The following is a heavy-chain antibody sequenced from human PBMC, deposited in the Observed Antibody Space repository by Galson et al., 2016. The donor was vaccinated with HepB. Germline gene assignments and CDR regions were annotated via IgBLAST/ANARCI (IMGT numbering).Heavy chain of an antibody. CDR2: TYYRSAWLD. CDR1: GDSVSSNSAT. CDR3: ERERRYCTDGSCYSFDY. D-gene: IGHD2-15*01. Sequence: CAISGDSVSSNSATWNWIRQSPSRGLEWLGRTYYRSAWLDDYAISVKSRISINPDTSKNRFSLHLNSVTPEETAVYYCERERRYCTDGSCYSFDYWGLGTLVTVSS. J-gene: IGHJ4*02. V-gene: IGHV6-1*01.